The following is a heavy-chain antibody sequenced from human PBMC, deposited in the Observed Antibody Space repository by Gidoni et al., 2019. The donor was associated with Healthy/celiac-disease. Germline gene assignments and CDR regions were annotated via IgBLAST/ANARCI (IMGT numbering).Heavy chain of an antibody. CDR3: ARSYMVREQIDY. J-gene: IGHJ4*02. D-gene: IGHD3-10*01. CDR2: IYYSGST. CDR1: GGPSSSSSYY. Sequence: QLQLQESRPGLVKPSETLSLTCTVSGGPSSSSSYYWGWIRQPPGKGLEWIGSIYYSGSTYYNPSLKSRVTISVDTSKNQFSLKLSSVTAADTAVYYCARSYMVREQIDYWGQGTLVTVSS. V-gene: IGHV4-39*01.